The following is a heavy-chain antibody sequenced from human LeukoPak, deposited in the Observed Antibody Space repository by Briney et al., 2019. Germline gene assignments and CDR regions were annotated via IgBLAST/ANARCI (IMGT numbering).Heavy chain of an antibody. CDR2: IYTRGST. J-gene: IGHJ4*02. V-gene: IGHV4-61*02. D-gene: IGHD3-22*01. CDR3: ARSPDYYDSSGLDY. CDR1: GGSISSGSYY. Sequence: SETLSLTCTVSGGSISSGSYYWGWIRQPGGRGLEWIVRIYTRGSTNYNPSLKSRVTISVDTSKNQFSLKLSSVTAAGTAVYYCARSPDYYDSSGLDYWGQGTLVTVSS.